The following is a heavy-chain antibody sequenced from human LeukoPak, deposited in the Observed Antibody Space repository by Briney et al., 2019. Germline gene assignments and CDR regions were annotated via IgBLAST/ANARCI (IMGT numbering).Heavy chain of an antibody. J-gene: IGHJ4*02. V-gene: IGHV3-33*01. CDR1: GFTFSSYG. Sequence: GGSLRLSCAASGFTFSSYGMHWVRQAPGKGLEWVAVIWYDGSNKYYADSVKGRVTISRDNAKNTLYLQVNSLRVEDTAVYFCARENSRLLDYWGLGTLVTVSS. CDR3: ARENSRLLDY. D-gene: IGHD4-23*01. CDR2: IWYDGSNK.